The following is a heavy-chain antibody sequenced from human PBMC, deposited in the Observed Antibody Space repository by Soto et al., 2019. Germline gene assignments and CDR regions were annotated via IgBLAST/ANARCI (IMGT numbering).Heavy chain of an antibody. CDR2: INPSGGST. V-gene: IGHV1-46*01. J-gene: IGHJ4*02. CDR3: AKDRWGIAVAGFFDY. D-gene: IGHD6-19*01. Sequence: ASVKVSCKASGYTFTNYYMHWVRQAPGQGLEWMGRINPSGGSTKYTQKFQGRVTMTSDTSTSTVYIELNSLRAEDTAVYYCAKDRWGIAVAGFFDYWGQGTLVTVSS. CDR1: GYTFTNYY.